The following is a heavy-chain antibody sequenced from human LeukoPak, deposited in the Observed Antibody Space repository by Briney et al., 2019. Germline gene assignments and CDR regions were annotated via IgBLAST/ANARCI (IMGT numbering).Heavy chain of an antibody. CDR1: GFTFSSYA. V-gene: IGHV3-64*01. D-gene: IGHD4-17*01. CDR2: ISNDGGST. Sequence: GGSLRLSCAASGFTFSSYAMHWVRQAPGKGLEYVSAISNDGGSTYYANSVKGRFTISRDNSKNTLYLQMNSLRAEDTAVYYCARVPTTVTTVYFDYWGQGTLVTVSS. J-gene: IGHJ4*02. CDR3: ARVPTTVTTVYFDY.